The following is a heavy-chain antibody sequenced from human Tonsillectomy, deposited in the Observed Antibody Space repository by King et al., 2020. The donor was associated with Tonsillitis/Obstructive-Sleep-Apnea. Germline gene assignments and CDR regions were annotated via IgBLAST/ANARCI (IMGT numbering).Heavy chain of an antibody. D-gene: IGHD2-15*01. J-gene: IGHJ5*02. CDR1: GYTLTEVS. V-gene: IGHV1-24*01. CDR2: FDPDDGET. CDR3: AVNELGYCSGGSCYKWFDP. Sequence: QLVQSGAEVKKPGASVKVSCKVSGYTLTEVSMHWVRQAPGKGLEWMGCFDPDDGETVYAQKFQGRVTMTEDTSTDTAYMELSSLRSEDTAVYYCAVNELGYCSGGSCYKWFDPWGQGTLVTVSS.